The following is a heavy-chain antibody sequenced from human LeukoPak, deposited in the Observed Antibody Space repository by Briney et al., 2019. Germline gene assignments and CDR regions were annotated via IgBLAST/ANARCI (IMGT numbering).Heavy chain of an antibody. J-gene: IGHJ3*02. CDR3: ARSTFDDSSGYYVDMGAFDI. CDR1: GYSFTSCW. Sequence: LGESLKISCKGSGYSFTSCWIGWVRQMPGKGLEWMEIIYPGDSDTRYSPSFQGQVTISADKSISTAYLQWSSLKASDTAMYYCARSTFDDSSGYYVDMGAFDIWGQGTMDTVSS. V-gene: IGHV5-51*01. CDR2: IYPGDSDT. D-gene: IGHD3-22*01.